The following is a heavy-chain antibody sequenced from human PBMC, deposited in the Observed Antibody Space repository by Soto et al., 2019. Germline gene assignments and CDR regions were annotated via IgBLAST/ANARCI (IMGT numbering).Heavy chain of an antibody. Sequence: SETLSLTCTVSGGSISSYYWSWIRQPPGKGLEWIGYIYYSGSTNYNPSLKSRVTISVDTSKNQFSLKLSSVTAADTAVYYCARHQGILTMVRGVIPIYYYGMDVWGQGTTVTVSS. J-gene: IGHJ6*02. CDR1: GGSISSYY. V-gene: IGHV4-59*08. CDR3: ARHQGILTMVRGVIPIYYYGMDV. D-gene: IGHD3-10*01. CDR2: IYYSGST.